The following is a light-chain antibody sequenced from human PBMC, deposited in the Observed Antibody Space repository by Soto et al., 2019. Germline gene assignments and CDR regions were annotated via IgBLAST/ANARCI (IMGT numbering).Light chain of an antibody. J-gene: IGKJ1*01. V-gene: IGKV1-39*01. CDR2: GVS. Sequence: DIQMTQSPSSLSASVGDKVTITCRASQSISSSLNWYQQKSGKAPNLLIYGVSRLQGGVPSRFSGSGSGTDFTLSISSLQPEDFATYYCQQSYSTPWTFGQGTKVDIK. CDR3: QQSYSTPWT. CDR1: QSISSS.